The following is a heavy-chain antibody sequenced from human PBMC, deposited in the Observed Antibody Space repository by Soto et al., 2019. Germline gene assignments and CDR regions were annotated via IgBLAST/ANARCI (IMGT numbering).Heavy chain of an antibody. CDR2: ISYDGSNK. Sequence: QVQLVESGGGVVQPGRSLRLSCAASGFTFSSYGIHWVRQAPGKGLEWVAVISYDGSNKDYGDSVKGRFTISRDNSKNTLYLQMNSLRAEDTAVYYCAKSLGRDYYYYYGMDDWGQGTTVTVSS. J-gene: IGHJ6*02. CDR1: GFTFSSYG. D-gene: IGHD7-27*01. V-gene: IGHV3-30*18. CDR3: AKSLGRDYYYYYGMDD.